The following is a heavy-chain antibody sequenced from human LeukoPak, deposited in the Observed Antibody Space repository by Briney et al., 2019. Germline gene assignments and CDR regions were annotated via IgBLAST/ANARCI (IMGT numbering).Heavy chain of an antibody. CDR2: IYYSGST. V-gene: IGHV4-59*01. CDR3: ARDPGYCSGGSCSHPTDAFDI. D-gene: IGHD2-15*01. J-gene: IGHJ3*02. Sequence: SETLSLTCAVYGGSFSGYYWSWIRQPPGKGLEWIGYIYYSGSTNYNPSLKSRVTISVDTSKNQFSLKLSSVTAADTAVYYCARDPGYCSGGSCSHPTDAFDIWGQGTMVTVSS. CDR1: GGSFSGYY.